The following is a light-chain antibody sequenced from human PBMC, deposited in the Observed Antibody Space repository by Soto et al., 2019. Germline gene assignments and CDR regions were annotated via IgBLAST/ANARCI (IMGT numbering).Light chain of an antibody. CDR3: QQSSSTPLT. CDR1: QSISRY. CDR2: SAS. Sequence: DNQLTQSPTSPSASVGDRVTITCRTSQSISRYLNWYQQKPGNAPKLLIYSASSLQSGVPSRFSGSGSGTDFTLTISNLQPEDFATYYCQQSSSTPLTFGQGTKVEMK. V-gene: IGKV1-39*01. J-gene: IGKJ1*01.